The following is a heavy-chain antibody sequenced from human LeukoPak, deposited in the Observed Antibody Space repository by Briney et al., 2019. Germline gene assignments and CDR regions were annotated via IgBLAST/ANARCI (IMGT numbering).Heavy chain of an antibody. Sequence: GGSLRLSCTASGFVFSAYEMNWVRQAPGKGLEWVSYISKSDDIIYQADSVKGRFTISRDNAKNSLYLQMNSLRAEDTAVYYCARERYSSSWYRAYYYYYYMDVWGKGTTVTVSS. J-gene: IGHJ6*03. CDR1: GFVFSAYE. CDR3: ARERYSSSWYRAYYYYYYMDV. CDR2: ISKSDDII. D-gene: IGHD6-13*01. V-gene: IGHV3-48*03.